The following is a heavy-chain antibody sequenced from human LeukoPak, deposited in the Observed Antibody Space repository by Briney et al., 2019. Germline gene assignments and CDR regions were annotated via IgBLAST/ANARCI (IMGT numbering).Heavy chain of an antibody. J-gene: IGHJ4*02. CDR1: GGSFSTYY. Sequence: PSETLSLTCAVYGGSFSTYYWNWIRQPPGKGLEWIGEINHSGSTNYNSSLKSRVTISLDTSKNQFSLKLGSVTAADTAAYYCARDRYNWNGEDSWGQGTLVTVSS. CDR3: ARDRYNWNGEDS. V-gene: IGHV4-34*01. CDR2: INHSGST. D-gene: IGHD1-20*01.